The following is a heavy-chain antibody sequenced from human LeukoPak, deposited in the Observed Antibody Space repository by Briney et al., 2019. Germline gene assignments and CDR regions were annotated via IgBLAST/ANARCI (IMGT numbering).Heavy chain of an antibody. CDR3: ARRSTLYSSGRFYFDY. CDR2: ISAHDGTR. D-gene: IGHD6-19*01. CDR1: GYTFTNYG. V-gene: IGHV1-18*01. Sequence: GASVKVSCKASGYTFTNYGITWVRRAPGQGLEWMGWISAHDGTRNYALKHEDRVTMTTDTSTSTAYMELRGLRSDDTAVYYCARRSTLYSSGRFYFDYWGQGTLVTVSS. J-gene: IGHJ4*02.